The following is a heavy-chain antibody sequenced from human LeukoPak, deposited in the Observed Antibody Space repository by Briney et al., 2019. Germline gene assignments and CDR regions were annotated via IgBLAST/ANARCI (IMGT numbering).Heavy chain of an antibody. D-gene: IGHD3-22*01. Sequence: SETLSLTCTVSGGSISSYYWSWIRQPPGKGLEWIGYIYYSGSTNYNPPLTSRVTISVDTSKNQFSLKLSSVTAADTAVYYCVAYYDTAFDIWGQGTMVTVSS. CDR2: IYYSGST. CDR1: GGSISSYY. J-gene: IGHJ3*02. CDR3: VAYYDTAFDI. V-gene: IGHV4-59*01.